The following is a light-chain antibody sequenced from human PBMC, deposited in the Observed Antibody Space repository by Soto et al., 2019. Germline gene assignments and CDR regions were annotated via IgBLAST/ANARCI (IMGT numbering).Light chain of an antibody. Sequence: DIQMTQSPSSLSASVGDRVTITCRASENINFYLHWYQQKPGKAPKLLIYKASTLKSGVPSRFSGSGSGAEFTLTISSLQPDDFATYYCQHYNSYSEAFGQGTKVDIK. J-gene: IGKJ1*01. CDR2: KAS. CDR3: QHYNSYSEA. V-gene: IGKV1-5*03. CDR1: ENINFY.